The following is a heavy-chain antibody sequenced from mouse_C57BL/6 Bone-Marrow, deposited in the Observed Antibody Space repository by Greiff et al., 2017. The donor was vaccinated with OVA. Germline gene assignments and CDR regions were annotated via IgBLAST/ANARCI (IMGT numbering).Heavy chain of an antibody. CDR3: ARGWLPPDY. Sequence: EVKVVESGGDLVKPGGSLKLSCAASGFTFSSYGMSWVRQTPDKRLEWVATISSGGSYTYYPDSVKGRFTISRDNAKNTLYLQMSSLQSEDTAMYYCARGWLPPDYWGQGTTLTVSS. CDR1: GFTFSSYG. J-gene: IGHJ2*01. D-gene: IGHD2-2*01. V-gene: IGHV5-6*02. CDR2: ISSGGSYT.